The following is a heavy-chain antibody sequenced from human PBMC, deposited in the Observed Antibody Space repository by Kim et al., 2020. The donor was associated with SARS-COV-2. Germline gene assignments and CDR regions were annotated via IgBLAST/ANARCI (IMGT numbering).Heavy chain of an antibody. D-gene: IGHD6-19*01. J-gene: IGHJ4*02. CDR3: ARLPGIAVAGGGFDY. CDR2: IYYSGST. V-gene: IGHV4-39*01. CDR1: GGSISSSSYY. Sequence: SETLSLTCTVSGGSISSSSYYWGWIRQPPGKGLEWIGSIYYSGSTYYNPSLKSRVTISVDTSKNQFSLKLSSVTAADTAVYYCARLPGIAVAGGGFDYWGQGTLVTVSS.